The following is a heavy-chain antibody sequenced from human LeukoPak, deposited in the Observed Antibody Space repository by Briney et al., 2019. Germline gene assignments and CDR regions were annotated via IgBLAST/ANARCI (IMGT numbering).Heavy chain of an antibody. CDR1: GFTVSSNY. D-gene: IGHD1/OR15-1a*01. Sequence: GGSLRLSCAASGFTVSSNYMSWVRQAPGKGLEWVGFIRSKAYGGTTEYAASVKGRFTISRDDSKSIAYLQMNSLKTEDTAVYYCTRETKSYNWNTPIDYWGQGTLVTVSS. V-gene: IGHV3-49*04. J-gene: IGHJ4*02. CDR2: IRSKAYGGTT. CDR3: TRETKSYNWNTPIDY.